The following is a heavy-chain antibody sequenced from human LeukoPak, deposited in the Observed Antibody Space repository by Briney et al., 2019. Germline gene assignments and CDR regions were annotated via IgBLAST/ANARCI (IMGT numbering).Heavy chain of an antibody. CDR2: IFYAGST. Sequence: PSETLSLTCTVSGDSISSETYHWGWIRQPPGKGLHWIGSIFYAGSTYYNPSLRSRVSISVDTSKDQFSLKLFPVTAADTAVYYCARSGWPMGGFDPWGQGILVTVSS. D-gene: IGHD3-10*01. CDR1: GDSISSETYH. J-gene: IGHJ5*02. V-gene: IGHV4-39*01. CDR3: ARSGWPMGGFDP.